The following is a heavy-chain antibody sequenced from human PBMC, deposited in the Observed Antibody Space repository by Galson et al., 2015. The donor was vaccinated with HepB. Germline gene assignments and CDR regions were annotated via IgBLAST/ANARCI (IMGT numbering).Heavy chain of an antibody. V-gene: IGHV1-46*04. CDR2: INPSGGST. CDR1: GYTFTSYY. CDR3: TRYSSGWLIDY. J-gene: IGHJ4*02. Sequence: SVKVSCKASGYTFTSYYMHWVRQAPGQGLEWMGIINPSGGSTSYAQKLQGRVTMTRDTSTSTAYMELRSLRSDDTAVYYCTRYSSGWLIDYWGQGTLVTVSS. D-gene: IGHD6-19*01.